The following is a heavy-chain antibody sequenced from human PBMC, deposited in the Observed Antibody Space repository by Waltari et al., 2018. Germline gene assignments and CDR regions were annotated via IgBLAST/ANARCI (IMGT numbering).Heavy chain of an antibody. D-gene: IGHD3-10*01. CDR1: GGSISSSSYY. CDR2: IYYSGST. CDR3: ARDRYRSYGGSGSSHIPPHYYYYGMDV. Sequence: QLQLQESGPGLVKPSETLSLTCTVSGGSISSSSYYWGWIRQPPGKGLEWIGSIYYSGSTYYNPSLKSRVTISVDTSKNQFSLKLSSVTAADTAVYYCARDRYRSYGGSGSSHIPPHYYYYGMDVWGQGTTVTVSS. J-gene: IGHJ6*02. V-gene: IGHV4-39*07.